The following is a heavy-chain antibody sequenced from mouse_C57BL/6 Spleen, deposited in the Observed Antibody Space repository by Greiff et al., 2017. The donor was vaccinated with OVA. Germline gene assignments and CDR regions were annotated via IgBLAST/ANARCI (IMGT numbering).Heavy chain of an antibody. CDR2: IYPGSGST. J-gene: IGHJ1*03. D-gene: IGHD2-4*01. CDR3: ARLHYDYDGGYFDV. Sequence: QVQLQQPGAELVKPGASVKMSCKASGYTFTSYWITWVKQRPGQGLEWIGDIYPGSGSTNYNEKFKSKATLTVDTSSSTAYMQLSSLTSEDSAVYYCARLHYDYDGGYFDVWGTGTTVTVSS. CDR1: GYTFTSYW. V-gene: IGHV1-55*01.